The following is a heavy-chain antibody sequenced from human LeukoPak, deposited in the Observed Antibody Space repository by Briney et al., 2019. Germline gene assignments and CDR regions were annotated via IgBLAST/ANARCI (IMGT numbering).Heavy chain of an antibody. CDR3: AREGPRGNSQFGY. CDR1: GFTFSSYG. Sequence: GGSLRLSCAASGFTFSSYGMHWVRQAPGKGLEWVALIWYDGSNKYYTDSVKGRLTISRDNSKNTLYLQMNSLRAEDTAIYYCAREGPRGNSQFGYWGQGTLVTVSS. D-gene: IGHD2/OR15-2a*01. J-gene: IGHJ4*02. CDR2: IWYDGSNK. V-gene: IGHV3-33*01.